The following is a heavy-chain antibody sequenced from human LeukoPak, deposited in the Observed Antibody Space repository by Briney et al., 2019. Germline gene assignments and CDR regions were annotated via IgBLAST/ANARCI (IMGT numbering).Heavy chain of an antibody. CDR2: INEYGTT. V-gene: IGHV3-74*01. CDR1: GFTFSDFW. CDR3: ARMRGGN. D-gene: IGHD3-16*01. J-gene: IGHJ4*02. Sequence: GGSLRLSCAASGFTFSDFWMYWVRQAPGKGLVWISNINEYGTTAYADSVKGRFTISRDNAKNILYLQMNSLRAEDTAVYYCARMRGGNWGRGTLVTVSS.